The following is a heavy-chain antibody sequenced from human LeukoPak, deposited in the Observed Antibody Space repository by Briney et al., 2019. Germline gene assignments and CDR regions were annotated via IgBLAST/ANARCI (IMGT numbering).Heavy chain of an antibody. Sequence: PGGSLRLSCAASGFIFSNYAMSWVRQVPGRGLEWVSTISSRGDSTYVADSVKGRFTISRDSSKNSLYLQMNTVRAEDTAVYYCVKGPRPDITVAHTVENWGQGTLVTVSS. CDR1: GFIFSNYA. J-gene: IGHJ4*02. CDR3: VKGPRPDITVAHTVEN. CDR2: ISSRGDST. V-gene: IGHV3-23*01. D-gene: IGHD6-19*01.